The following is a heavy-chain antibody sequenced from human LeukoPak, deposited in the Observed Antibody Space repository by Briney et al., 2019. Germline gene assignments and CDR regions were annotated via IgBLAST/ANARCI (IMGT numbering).Heavy chain of an antibody. J-gene: IGHJ3*02. CDR2: IYYSGST. Sequence: SETLSLTCTVSGGSISSSSYYWGWIRQPPGKGLEWIGSIYYSGSTYYNPSLKSRVTISVDTSKNQFSLKLSSVTAADTAVYYGARGGWQWLVHVFDIWGQGTMVTVSS. D-gene: IGHD6-19*01. CDR3: ARGGWQWLVHVFDI. V-gene: IGHV4-39*07. CDR1: GGSISSSSYY.